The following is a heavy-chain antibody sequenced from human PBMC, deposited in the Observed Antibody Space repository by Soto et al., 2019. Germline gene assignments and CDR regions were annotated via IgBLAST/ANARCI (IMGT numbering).Heavy chain of an antibody. J-gene: IGHJ4*02. D-gene: IGHD6-6*01. CDR1: GYTFTSYY. CDR3: ARGVLRLSIAARLNFDY. CDR2: INPSGGST. V-gene: IGHV1-46*01. Sequence: ASVKVSCKASGYTFTSYYMHWVRQAPGQGLEWMGIINPSGGSTSYAQKFQGRVTMTRDTSTSTVYMELSSLRSEDTAVYYCARGVLRLSIAARLNFDYWGQGTLVTVSS.